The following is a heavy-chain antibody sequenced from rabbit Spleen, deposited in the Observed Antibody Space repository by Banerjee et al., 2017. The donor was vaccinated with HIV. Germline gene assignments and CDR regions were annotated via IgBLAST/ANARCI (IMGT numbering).Heavy chain of an antibody. CDR1: GFTLSSTYW. CDR3: ARGIAYGYAGDAYPPYAMDL. Sequence: QSLEESGGDLVKPGASLTLTCKASGFTLSSTYWICWVRQAPGKGLEWIACIDDGDGSTYYASWAKGRFSSSKTSSTTVTLQMTSLTVADTATYFCARGIAYGYAGDAYPPYAMDLWGQGTLVTVS. V-gene: IGHV1S40*01. D-gene: IGHD6-1*01. CDR2: IDDGDGST. J-gene: IGHJ6*01.